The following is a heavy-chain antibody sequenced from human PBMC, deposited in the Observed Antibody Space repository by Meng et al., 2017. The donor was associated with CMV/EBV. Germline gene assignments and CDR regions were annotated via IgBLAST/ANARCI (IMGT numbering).Heavy chain of an antibody. D-gene: IGHD6-13*01. CDR1: GFIVSSDY. V-gene: IGHV3-66*02. Sequence: GESLKISCAASGFIVSSDYMTWVRQAPGKGLEWDSVIYSGGRSYYADFAQGRFTISRDTSKNTLYLQMNSLRPEDTAVYYCARDIAAAAGSVSWGPGTVVTVSS. CDR2: IYSGGRS. CDR3: ARDIAAAAGSVS. J-gene: IGHJ5*02.